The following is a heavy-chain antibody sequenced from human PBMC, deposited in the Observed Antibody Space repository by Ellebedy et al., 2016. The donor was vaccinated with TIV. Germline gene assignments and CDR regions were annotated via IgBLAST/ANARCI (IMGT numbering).Heavy chain of an antibody. D-gene: IGHD2-15*01. V-gene: IGHV3-30*18. Sequence: GGSLRLXXAASGFTFSSYGMHWVRQAPGKGLEWVAVISYDGSNKYYADSVKGRFTISRDNSKNTLYLQMNSLRAEDTAVYYCAKDQGIYYWGQGTLVTVSS. CDR2: ISYDGSNK. CDR1: GFTFSSYG. J-gene: IGHJ4*02. CDR3: AKDQGIYY.